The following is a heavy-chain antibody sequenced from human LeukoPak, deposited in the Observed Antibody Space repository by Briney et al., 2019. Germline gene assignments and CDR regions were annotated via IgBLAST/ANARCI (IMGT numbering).Heavy chain of an antibody. D-gene: IGHD6-19*01. J-gene: IGHJ4*02. V-gene: IGHV3-23*01. CDR3: ATPYSSGWYLFAY. CDR2: ISGSGCST. CDR1: GFTFSSYA. Sequence: GRSLRLSCAASGFTFSSYAMMCVRQAPGKGLEWVAAISGSGCSTYYAGSVTGRFPISPDNSKTTMYLKMNRLRAADTAVYYCATPYSSGWYLFAYWGQGTLVTVYS.